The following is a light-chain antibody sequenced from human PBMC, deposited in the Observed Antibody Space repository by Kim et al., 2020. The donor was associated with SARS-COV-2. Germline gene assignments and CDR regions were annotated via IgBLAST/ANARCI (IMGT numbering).Light chain of an antibody. CDR3: LQHETIPFI. J-gene: IGKJ2*01. CDR1: QDIRNV. V-gene: IGKV1-17*01. Sequence: DIQVTQSPSSLSASVGDRVTITCRTSQDIRNVLGWFQQKPGKAPQRLIHDASTLQIGVPSRFSGSGSGTEFTLAISSLQPEDFATYYCLQHETIPFIFGQGTKLVI. CDR2: DAS.